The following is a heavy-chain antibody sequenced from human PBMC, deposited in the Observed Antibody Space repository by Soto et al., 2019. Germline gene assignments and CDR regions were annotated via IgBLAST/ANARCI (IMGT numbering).Heavy chain of an antibody. CDR3: ARGGGGIYWSGGTCQTGDL. Sequence: ASVNVSCKACEDTLIRYSIHWVRQARGQGLEWMETVNQSGGNSQYALKFRTRFIITTDTSTSTVYMELTGLTSDDTAVYYCARGGGGIYWSGGTCQTGDLWGQGTQVTVSS. CDR2: VNQSGGNS. V-gene: IGHV1-46*01. D-gene: IGHD2-15*01. J-gene: IGHJ5*02. CDR1: EDTLIRYS.